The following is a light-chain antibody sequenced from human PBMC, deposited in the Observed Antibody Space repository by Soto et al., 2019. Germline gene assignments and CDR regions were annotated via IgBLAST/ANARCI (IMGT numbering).Light chain of an antibody. CDR1: QSISSW. CDR3: PQYNSYPWT. J-gene: IGKJ1*01. CDR2: DAS. Sequence: DIQMTQSPSTLSASVGDRVTITCRASQSISSWLAWYQQKPGKAPKLLIYDASSLESGVPSRFSGSGSGTEFTLNISSLQPDDFAPYYCPQYNSYPWTFGQGTKVEIK. V-gene: IGKV1-5*01.